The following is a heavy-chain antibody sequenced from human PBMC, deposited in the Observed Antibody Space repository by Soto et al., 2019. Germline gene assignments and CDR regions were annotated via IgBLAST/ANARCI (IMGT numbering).Heavy chain of an antibody. Sequence: QVQLVQSGAEVKKPGSSVKVSCKASGGTFSSYAISWVRQAPGQGLEWMGGIIPIFGTANYAQKFQGRVTITADESTSTAYMELSSLRSEDTAVYYCARGGRTEWPEYYYYYDGMDVGGQGTTVTVSS. CDR3: ARGGRTEWPEYYYYYDGMDV. CDR1: GGTFSSYA. CDR2: IIPIFGTA. J-gene: IGHJ6*02. V-gene: IGHV1-69*01. D-gene: IGHD3-3*01.